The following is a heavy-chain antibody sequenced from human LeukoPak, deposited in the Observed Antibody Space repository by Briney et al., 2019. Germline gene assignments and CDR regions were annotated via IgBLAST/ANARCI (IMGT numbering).Heavy chain of an antibody. CDR3: AKDQGNIVLMVYAHFDY. D-gene: IGHD2-8*01. Sequence: PGGSLRLSCAASGFTFSSYAMSWVRQAPGKGLEWVSAISGSGGSTYCADSVKGRFTISRDNSKNTLYLQMYSLRAEDTAVYYCAKDQGNIVLMVYAHFDYWGQGTLVTVSS. J-gene: IGHJ4*02. V-gene: IGHV3-23*01. CDR1: GFTFSSYA. CDR2: ISGSGGST.